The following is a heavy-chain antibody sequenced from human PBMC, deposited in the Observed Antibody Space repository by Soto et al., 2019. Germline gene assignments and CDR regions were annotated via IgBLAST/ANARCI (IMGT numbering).Heavy chain of an antibody. Sequence: EVQLVESGGGLVQPGGSLRLSCAASGLTFSSYWMHWVRQAPGKGLVWVSRINSDGSSTSYADYVKGRFTISRNNAKNTLYLQRNSRRAEDTDVYYCARDPAGSGVRGANWFDPWGQGTLVTVSS. CDR3: ARDPAGSGVRGANWFDP. J-gene: IGHJ5*02. CDR1: GLTFSSYW. V-gene: IGHV3-74*01. D-gene: IGHD2-15*01. CDR2: INSDGSST.